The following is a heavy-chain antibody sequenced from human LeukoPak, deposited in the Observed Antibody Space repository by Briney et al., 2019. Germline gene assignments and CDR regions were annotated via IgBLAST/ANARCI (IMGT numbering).Heavy chain of an antibody. CDR1: GFTFSSYS. CDR3: ARDYYDSSGVDY. CDR2: ISSSGSHI. V-gene: IGHV3-21*01. J-gene: IGHJ4*02. D-gene: IGHD3-22*01. Sequence: GGSLRLSCAASGFTFSSYSMNWVRQAPGKGLEWVSSISSSGSHIYYADSVKGRFTISRDNAKNSLYLQMNSLRAEDTAVYYCARDYYDSSGVDYWGQGTLVTVSS.